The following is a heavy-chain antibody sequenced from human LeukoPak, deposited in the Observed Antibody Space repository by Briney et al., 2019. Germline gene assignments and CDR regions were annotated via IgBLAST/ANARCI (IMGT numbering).Heavy chain of an antibody. D-gene: IGHD3-9*01. CDR2: IYHSGST. V-gene: IGHV4-38-2*01. Sequence: SETLSLTCAVSGYSISSGYYWGWIRQPPGKGLEWIGSIYHSGSTYYNPSLKSRVTISVDTSKNQFSLKLSSVTAADTAVYYCARLLRYFDWLLWEGYFDYWGQGTPVTVSS. J-gene: IGHJ4*02. CDR3: ARLLRYFDWLLWEGYFDY. CDR1: GYSISSGYY.